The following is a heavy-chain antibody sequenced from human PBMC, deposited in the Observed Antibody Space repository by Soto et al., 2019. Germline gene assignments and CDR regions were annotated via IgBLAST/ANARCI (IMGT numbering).Heavy chain of an antibody. CDR3: ARGEIYYYDGSGYPILHY. D-gene: IGHD3-22*01. Sequence: PSETLSLTCAVYGGSFSGYYWSWIRQPPGKGLEWIGEINHSGSTNYNPSLKSRVTISVDTSKNQFSLKLSSVTAADTAVYYCARGEIYYYDGSGYPILHYWGQGTLVTVSS. V-gene: IGHV4-34*01. CDR1: GGSFSGYY. J-gene: IGHJ4*02. CDR2: INHSGST.